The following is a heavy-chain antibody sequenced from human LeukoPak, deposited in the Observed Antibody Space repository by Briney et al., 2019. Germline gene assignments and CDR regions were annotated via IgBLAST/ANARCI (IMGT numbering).Heavy chain of an antibody. J-gene: IGHJ4*02. V-gene: IGHV3-21*01. CDR2: INSGGDYK. Sequence: GGSLRLSCASSGFTFNTFNMNWFRQAPGKGLEWVSSINSGGDYKYYADSVKGRFTTSRDNAKNSLSLQLNTLRVEDTAIYYCALGHYDVLASSYKWTPDYWGQGTLVTVSS. D-gene: IGHD3-9*01. CDR3: ALGHYDVLASSYKWTPDY. CDR1: GFTFNTFN.